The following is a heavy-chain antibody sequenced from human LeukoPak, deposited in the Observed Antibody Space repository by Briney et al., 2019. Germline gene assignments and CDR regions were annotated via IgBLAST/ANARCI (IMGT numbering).Heavy chain of an antibody. Sequence: SETLSLTCAVYGGSFSGYYWSWIRQPPGKGLEWIGEINHSGSTNYNPSLKSRVTISVDTSKNQFSLKLSSVTAADTAVYYCARHIKANWGASYWFDPWGQGTLVTVSS. CDR1: GGSFSGYY. D-gene: IGHD7-27*01. J-gene: IGHJ5*02. CDR2: INHSGST. CDR3: ARHIKANWGASYWFDP. V-gene: IGHV4-34*01.